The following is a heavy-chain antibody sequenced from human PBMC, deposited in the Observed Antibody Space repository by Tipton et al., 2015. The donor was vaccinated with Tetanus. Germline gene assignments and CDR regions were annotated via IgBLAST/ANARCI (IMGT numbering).Heavy chain of an antibody. CDR2: IKSKTDGGTT. CDR1: GFTFSNAW. CDR3: TTTTPQYYYDSSGYPRRRLFDY. D-gene: IGHD3-22*01. J-gene: IGHJ4*02. V-gene: IGHV3-15*07. Sequence: SLRLSCAASGFTFSNAWMNWVRQAPGKGLEWVGRIKSKTDGGTTDYAAPVKGRFTISRDDSKNTLYLQMNSLKTEDTAVYYCTTTTPQYYYDSSGYPRRRLFDYWGQGTLVTVSS.